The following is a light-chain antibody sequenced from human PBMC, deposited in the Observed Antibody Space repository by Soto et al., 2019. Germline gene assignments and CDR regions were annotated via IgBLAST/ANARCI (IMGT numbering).Light chain of an antibody. CDR2: EVS. V-gene: IGLV2-14*01. J-gene: IGLJ2*01. Sequence: QSALTQPASVSGSTGQSITISCTGTSSDVGGYNYVSWYQQHPGKAPKLMIYEVSNRPSGVSNRFSGSKSGNTASLTISGLQAEDEADYYCSSYTSSNTLVVFGGGTKVTVL. CDR3: SSYTSSNTLVV. CDR1: SSDVGGYNY.